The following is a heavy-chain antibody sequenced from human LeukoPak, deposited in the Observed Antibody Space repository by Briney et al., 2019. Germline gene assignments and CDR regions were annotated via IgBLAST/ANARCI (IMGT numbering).Heavy chain of an antibody. CDR1: GFTFDDYA. V-gene: IGHV3-9*01. D-gene: IGHD6-6*01. Sequence: PGRSLRLSCAASGFTFDDYAMHWVRQAPGKGLEWVSGISWNSGSIGYADSVKGRSTISRDNAKNSLYLQMNSLRAEDTALYYCAKGQNRIAARPPDYWGQGTLVTVSS. CDR3: AKGQNRIAARPPDY. J-gene: IGHJ4*02. CDR2: ISWNSGSI.